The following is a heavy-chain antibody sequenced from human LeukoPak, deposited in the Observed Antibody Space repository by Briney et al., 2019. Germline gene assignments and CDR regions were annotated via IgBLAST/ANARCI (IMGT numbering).Heavy chain of an antibody. CDR3: ARDRGQWLLNWFDP. Sequence: PSETLSLTCTVSGGSISSYYWSWIRQPPGKGLEWIGYIYYSGSTNYNPSLKSRVTVSVDTSKNQFSLKLSSVTAADTAVYYCARDRGQWLLNWFDPWGQRTLVTVSS. CDR2: IYYSGST. D-gene: IGHD6-19*01. CDR1: GGSISSYY. J-gene: IGHJ5*02. V-gene: IGHV4-59*01.